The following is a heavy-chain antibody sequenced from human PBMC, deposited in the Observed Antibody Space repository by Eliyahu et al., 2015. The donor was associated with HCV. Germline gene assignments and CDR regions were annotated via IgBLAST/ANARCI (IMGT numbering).Heavy chain of an antibody. J-gene: IGHJ4*02. D-gene: IGHD4-23*01. Sequence: QVQLVQSGAEVKTPGASVKVSCKASGXTFTSFXIPWXRQAPGQGLXWMGIISPDGGSTTYAQKFQGRVSMTRDMSTSTVYMDLSSLRSEDTAVYYCVREAHGGNFDYWGQGTLVTVSS. CDR2: ISPDGGST. CDR1: GXTFTSFX. CDR3: VREAHGGNFDY. V-gene: IGHV1-46*01.